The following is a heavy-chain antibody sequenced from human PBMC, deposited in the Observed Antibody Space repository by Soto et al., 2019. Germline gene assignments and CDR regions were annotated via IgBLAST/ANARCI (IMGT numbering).Heavy chain of an antibody. CDR3: ARDHSRSWYGGYYFCCMDV. D-gene: IGHD6-13*01. V-gene: IGHV3-21*01. CDR2: ISSSSSSI. CDR1: GFTFSSYS. J-gene: IGHJ6*02. Sequence: AGGSLRLSCAASGFTFSSYSMNWVRQAPGKGLEWVSSISSSSSSIYYADSVKGRFTISRDNAKNSLYLQMNSLRAEDTAVYYCARDHSRSWYGGYYFCCMDVWGQGTRVTVYS.